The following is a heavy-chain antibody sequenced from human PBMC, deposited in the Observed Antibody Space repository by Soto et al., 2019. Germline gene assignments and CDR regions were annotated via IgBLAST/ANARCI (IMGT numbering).Heavy chain of an antibody. CDR3: AKEERYYDSSGYYFE. Sequence: QVQLVESGGGVVQPGRSLRLSCAASGFTFSSYGMHWVRQAPGKGLEWVAVISYDGSNKYYADSVKGRFTISRDNSKNTLYLQMNSLRAEDTAVYYCAKEERYYDSSGYYFEWGQGTPVTVSS. CDR2: ISYDGSNK. CDR1: GFTFSSYG. J-gene: IGHJ4*02. V-gene: IGHV3-30*18. D-gene: IGHD3-22*01.